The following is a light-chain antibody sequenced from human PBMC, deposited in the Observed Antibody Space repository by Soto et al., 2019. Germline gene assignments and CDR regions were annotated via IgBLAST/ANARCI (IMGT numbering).Light chain of an antibody. V-gene: IGLV2-18*02. CDR2: DVN. J-gene: IGLJ1*01. Sequence: QSVLAQPPSVSGSPGQSVAISCTGTSSDIGAYNRVSWYQQPPGTAPKLMIYDVNNRPSGVPDRFSGSKSDNTASLTISGLQADDEADYYCSSFTSSNTYVLGGGTKVNV. CDR3: SSFTSSNTYV. CDR1: SSDIGAYNR.